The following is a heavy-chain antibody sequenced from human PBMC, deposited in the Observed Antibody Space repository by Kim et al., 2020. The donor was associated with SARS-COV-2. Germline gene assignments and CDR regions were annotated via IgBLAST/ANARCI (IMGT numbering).Heavy chain of an antibody. J-gene: IGHJ4*02. CDR1: GGSISSSNW. V-gene: IGHV4-4*02. CDR2: IYHSGST. D-gene: IGHD6-19*01. CDR3: ARGIAVAGTLYYFDY. Sequence: SETLSLTCAVSGGSISSSNWWSWVRQPPGKGLEWIGEIYHSGSTNYNPSLKSRVTISVDKSKNQFSLKLSSVTAADTAVYYCARGIAVAGTLYYFDYWGQGTLVTVSS.